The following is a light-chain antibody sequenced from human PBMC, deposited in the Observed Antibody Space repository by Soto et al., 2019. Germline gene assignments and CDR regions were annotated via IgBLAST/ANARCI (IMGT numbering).Light chain of an antibody. Sequence: QSALTQPASVSGSPGQSITISCTGTSSDVGGYNYVSWYQQHPGKAPKLMIYDVSNRPSGVSNRFSGSKSGHTASLTISGLKAEDEADYYYSSYTSTSTNYVFGTGTKLTVL. V-gene: IGLV2-14*01. CDR2: DVS. J-gene: IGLJ1*01. CDR1: SSDVGGYNY. CDR3: SSYTSTSTNYV.